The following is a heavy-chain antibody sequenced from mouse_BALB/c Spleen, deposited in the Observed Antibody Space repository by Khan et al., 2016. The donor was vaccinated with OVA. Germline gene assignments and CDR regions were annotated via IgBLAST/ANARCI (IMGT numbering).Heavy chain of an antibody. CDR1: GFTFSTYD. CDR2: ISSSGTYT. J-gene: IGHJ4*01. D-gene: IGHD1-1*01. CDR3: ARHGVGIMDY. V-gene: IGHV5-6*01. Sequence: EVELVESGGDLVKPGGSLKLSCAASGFTFSTYDMSWVRQTPDKGLEWVATISSSGTYTYYPDSVKGRFAISRDTATNTLYLQINSLRTEDTAMYYCARHGVGIMDYWGQGTSLTVAS.